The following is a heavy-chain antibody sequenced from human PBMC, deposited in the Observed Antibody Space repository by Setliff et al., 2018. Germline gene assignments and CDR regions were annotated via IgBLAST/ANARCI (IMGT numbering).Heavy chain of an antibody. CDR1: GGSISGYY. CDR3: ARGRMRGSCSGPSCTYDPFDI. Sequence: SETLSLTCTVSGGSISGYYWSWIRQPPGKGLEWIGNIYYTGSPSYSPSLRSRGTISVDTSKNKFSLSLSSVTAADTAVYYCARGRMRGSCSGPSCTYDPFDIWGQGTPATVSS. V-gene: IGHV4-59*01. D-gene: IGHD2-2*01. CDR2: IYYTGSP. J-gene: IGHJ3*02.